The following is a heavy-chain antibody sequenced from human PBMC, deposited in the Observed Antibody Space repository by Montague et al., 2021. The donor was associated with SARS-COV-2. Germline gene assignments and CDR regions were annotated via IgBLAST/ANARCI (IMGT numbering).Heavy chain of an antibody. Sequence: SETLSLTCTVSGGSISSSSYYWGRLPQPPGKGLEWFGSIYYSGSNYYYPTLKSRVTISADKSKNQFSLKLSSVTAADTAVYYCARHYGVVVPAAIYYYYGMDVWGQGATVTVSS. J-gene: IGHJ6*02. CDR1: GGSISSSSYY. D-gene: IGHD2-2*02. V-gene: IGHV4-39*01. CDR3: ARHYGVVVPAAIYYYYGMDV. CDR2: IYYSGSN.